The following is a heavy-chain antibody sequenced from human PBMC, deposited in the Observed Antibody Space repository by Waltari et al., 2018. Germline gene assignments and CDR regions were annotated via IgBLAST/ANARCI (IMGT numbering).Heavy chain of an antibody. CDR3: AKDIGLYDFWSGYSDAFDI. Sequence: EVQLLESGGGLVQPGGSLRLSCAASGFTFSSYALSWVRQAPGKGLEWVSAISGRGGSTYYADSVKDRFTISRDNSKNTLYLQMNSLRAEDTAVYYCAKDIGLYDFWSGYSDAFDIWGQGTMVTVSS. J-gene: IGHJ3*02. D-gene: IGHD3-3*01. CDR1: GFTFSSYA. V-gene: IGHV3-23*01. CDR2: ISGRGGST.